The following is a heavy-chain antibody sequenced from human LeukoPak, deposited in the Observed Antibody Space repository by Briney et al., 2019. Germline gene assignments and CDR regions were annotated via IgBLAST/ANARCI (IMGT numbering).Heavy chain of an antibody. CDR2: IYYSGST. D-gene: IGHD1-26*01. V-gene: IGHV4-39*01. CDR1: GGSISSSSYY. Sequence: PSETLSLTCTVSGGSISSSSYYWGWTRQPPGKGLEWIGSIYYSGSTYYNPSLKSRVTISVDTSKNQFSLKLSSVTAADTAVYYCASPSGSYYSYWFDPWGQGTLVTVSS. CDR3: ASPSGSYYSYWFDP. J-gene: IGHJ5*02.